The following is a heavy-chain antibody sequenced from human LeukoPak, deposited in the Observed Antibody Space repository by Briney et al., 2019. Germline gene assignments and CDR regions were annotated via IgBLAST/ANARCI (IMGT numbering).Heavy chain of an antibody. D-gene: IGHD2-2*01. Sequence: GGSLRLSCAVSGFTFSSYAMSWVRQAPGKGLEWPPVITSGGGSTYYADSVKGRFTISRDNSKNTLYLQMNSLRAEDTAVYYCATCSTTSCHAFDAFDIWGQGTMVTVSS. J-gene: IGHJ3*02. CDR3: ATCSTTSCHAFDAFDI. CDR1: GFTFSSYA. V-gene: IGHV3-23*01. CDR2: ITSGGGST.